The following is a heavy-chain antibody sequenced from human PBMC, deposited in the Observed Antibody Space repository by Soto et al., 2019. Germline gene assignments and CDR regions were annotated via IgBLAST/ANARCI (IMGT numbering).Heavy chain of an antibody. D-gene: IGHD2-2*01. CDR3: ARDLRWSPAATHYFDY. CDR2: ISSSSSYI. Sequence: GRSLRLSCAAAGFTFSSYSMSWIRQAQGKGLEWVSSISSSSSYIYYADSVKGRFTISRDNAKNSLYLQMNSLRAEDTAVYYCARDLRWSPAATHYFDYWGQGTLVTVSS. CDR1: GFTFSSYS. V-gene: IGHV3-21*01. J-gene: IGHJ4*02.